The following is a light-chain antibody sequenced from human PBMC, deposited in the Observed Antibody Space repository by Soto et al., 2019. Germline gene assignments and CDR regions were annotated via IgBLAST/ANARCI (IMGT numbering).Light chain of an antibody. CDR3: LQSVISPT. CDR1: QSVSSSY. J-gene: IGKJ1*01. V-gene: IGKV3-20*01. Sequence: EVVLTQSQGPLSLSPGERAALSCRASQSVSSSYLAWYQQKPGQAPRLLIYGASSRATGIPDRFSGSGSGTDFPLTISRLEPDDIAVYYCLQSVISPTFSQGTKVDI. CDR2: GAS.